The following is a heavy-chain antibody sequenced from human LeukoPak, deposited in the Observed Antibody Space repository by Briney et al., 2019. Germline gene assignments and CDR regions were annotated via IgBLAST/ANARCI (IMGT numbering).Heavy chain of an antibody. J-gene: IGHJ6*03. CDR2: IRSKANSYAT. D-gene: IGHD5-18*01. CDR1: GFTFSGSA. V-gene: IGHV3-73*01. CDR3: TTGVSAMAQYYYYTDV. Sequence: PGGSLRLSCAASGFTFSGSAMHWVRQASGKGLEWVGRIRSKANSYATAYAASAKGRFTISRDDSKNTLSLQMNSLKTEDTAVYYCTTGVSAMAQYYYYTDVWGKGTTVTVSS.